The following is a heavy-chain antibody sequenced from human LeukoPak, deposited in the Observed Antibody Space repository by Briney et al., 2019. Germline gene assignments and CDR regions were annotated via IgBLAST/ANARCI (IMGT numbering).Heavy chain of an antibody. Sequence: PSGTLSLICDVSGASISSNNWWSWVRQPPGKGLEWIGEIFHGGNTNYNPSLKSRVTISVDKSNNQFSLKLSSVTAADTAVYYCARNKESNSWYPVFDYWGQGTLVTVSS. CDR1: GASISSNNW. D-gene: IGHD6-13*01. CDR2: IFHGGNT. V-gene: IGHV4-4*02. J-gene: IGHJ4*02. CDR3: ARNKESNSWYPVFDY.